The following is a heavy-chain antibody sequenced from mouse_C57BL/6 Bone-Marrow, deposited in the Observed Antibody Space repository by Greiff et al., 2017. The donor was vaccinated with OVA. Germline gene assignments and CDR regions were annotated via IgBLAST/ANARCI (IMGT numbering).Heavy chain of an antibody. D-gene: IGHD1-1*01. CDR2: IYPGSGST. J-gene: IGHJ1*03. Sequence: QVHVKQPGAELVKPGASVKMSCKASGYTFTSYWITWVKQRPGQGLEWIGDIYPGSGSTNYNEKFKSKATLTVDTSSSTAYMQLSSLTSEDSAVYYCARGGITTVVTPYWYFDVWGTGTTVTVSS. V-gene: IGHV1-55*01. CDR1: GYTFTSYW. CDR3: ARGGITTVVTPYWYFDV.